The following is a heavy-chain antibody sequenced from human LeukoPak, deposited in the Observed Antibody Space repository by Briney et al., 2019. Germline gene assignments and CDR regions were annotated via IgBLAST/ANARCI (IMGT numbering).Heavy chain of an antibody. CDR1: GGSFSGYY. CDR3: ARATYCSSTSCPPPFGP. J-gene: IGHJ5*02. V-gene: IGHV4-34*01. CDR2: INHSGST. D-gene: IGHD2-2*01. Sequence: SETLSLTCAVYGGSFSGYYWSWIRQPPGKGLEWIGEINHSGSTNYNPSLKSRVTISVDTSKNQFSLKLSSVTAADTAVYYCARATYCSSTSCPPPFGPWGLGTLVTVSS.